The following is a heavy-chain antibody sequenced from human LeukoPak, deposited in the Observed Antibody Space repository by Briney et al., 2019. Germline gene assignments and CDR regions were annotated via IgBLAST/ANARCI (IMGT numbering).Heavy chain of an antibody. CDR1: GFTFSNYA. CDR3: ARDSDYYGSGSHRDAFDI. Sequence: GGSLRLSCAASGFTFSNYAMRWVRQAPGKGLEWVSSIGSSHNYIYYADSVKGRFIISRDNAKNSLYLQMNSLRAEDTAVYYCARDSDYYGSGSHRDAFDIWGQGTMVTVSS. J-gene: IGHJ3*02. V-gene: IGHV3-21*01. CDR2: IGSSHNYI. D-gene: IGHD3-10*01.